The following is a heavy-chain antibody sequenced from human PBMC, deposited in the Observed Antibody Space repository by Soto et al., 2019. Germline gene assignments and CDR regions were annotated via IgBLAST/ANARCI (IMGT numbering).Heavy chain of an antibody. CDR2: FSGFGGNT. CDR1: GFTFSTFA. D-gene: IGHD3-16*01. CDR3: GKMGGGNLPKLFHL. V-gene: IGHV3-23*01. J-gene: IGHJ1*01. Sequence: EVQLLESGGGLVQPGGSLRLSCAASGFTFSTFAMSWVRKAPGKGLEWVSTFSGFGGNTFYADSVKGRFTISRDNSKSTLYRKMNSRRVDDPAFYYCGKMGGGNLPKLFHLWGHGTLVTVSS.